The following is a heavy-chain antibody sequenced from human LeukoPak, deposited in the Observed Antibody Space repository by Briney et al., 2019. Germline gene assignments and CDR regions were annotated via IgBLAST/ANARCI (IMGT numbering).Heavy chain of an antibody. CDR2: ISGSGSII. Sequence: RPGGSLRLSCAASGFTFSSYAMSWVRQAPGKGLEWVSAISGSGSIIYYADSVKGRFTISRDNAKNSLYLQMNSLRAEDTAVYYCATYYYGSGSYFLRYWGQGTLVTVSS. J-gene: IGHJ4*02. CDR3: ATYYYGSGSYFLRY. V-gene: IGHV3-23*01. CDR1: GFTFSSYA. D-gene: IGHD3-10*01.